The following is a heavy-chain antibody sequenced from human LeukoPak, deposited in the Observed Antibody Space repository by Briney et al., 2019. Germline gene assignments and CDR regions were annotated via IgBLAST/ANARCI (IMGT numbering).Heavy chain of an antibody. D-gene: IGHD2-2*01. CDR1: GYTFTSYG. Sequence: AASVKVSCKASGYTFTSYGISWVRQAPGQGLEWMGWISAYNGNTNYAQKLQGRVTMTTDTSTSTAYMELRSLRSDDTAVYYCASSHCSSTSCYYYGMDVWGKGTTVTVSS. J-gene: IGHJ6*04. V-gene: IGHV1-18*01. CDR2: ISAYNGNT. CDR3: ASSHCSSTSCYYYGMDV.